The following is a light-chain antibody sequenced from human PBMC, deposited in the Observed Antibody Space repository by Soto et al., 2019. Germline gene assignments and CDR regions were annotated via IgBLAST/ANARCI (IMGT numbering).Light chain of an antibody. CDR2: DNN. J-gene: IGLJ1*01. CDR1: SSNIGNNY. Sequence: QSVLTQPPSVSAAPGQKVTISCSGSSSNIGNNYVSWYQQPPGTAPKLLIYDNNKRPSGIPDRFSGSKSGTSATLGITGLQTGDEADYYCGTWDSSLSAVVFGTGTKLTVL. CDR3: GTWDSSLSAVV. V-gene: IGLV1-51*01.